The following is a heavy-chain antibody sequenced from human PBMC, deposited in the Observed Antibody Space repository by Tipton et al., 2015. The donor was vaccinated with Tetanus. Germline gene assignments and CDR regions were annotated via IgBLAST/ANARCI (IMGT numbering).Heavy chain of an antibody. D-gene: IGHD3-16*02. V-gene: IGHV3-23*01. CDR1: GFIFTEFS. J-gene: IGHJ3*01. CDR2: IVASGGRT. CDR3: ARDSSFGGVVVSDAFDF. Sequence: SLRLSCEASGFIFTEFSFNWVRQAPGKGLEWVSAIVASGGRTHYADSVKGRFTISRDNSKDTMYLQMNSLRAEDTAIYYCARDSSFGGVVVSDAFDFWGQGTMVTVSS.